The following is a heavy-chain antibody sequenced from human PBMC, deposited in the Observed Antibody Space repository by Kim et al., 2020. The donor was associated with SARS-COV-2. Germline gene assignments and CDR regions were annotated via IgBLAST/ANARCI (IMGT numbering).Heavy chain of an antibody. V-gene: IGHV1-2*02. J-gene: IGHJ6*03. CDR3: ARRAGYPRYCSSTSCEAAGYYYYMDV. CDR1: GYTFTGYY. Sequence: ASVKVSCKASGYTFTGYYMHWVRQAPGQGLEWMGWINPNSGGTNYAQKFQGRVTMTRDTSISTAYMELSRLRSDDTAVYYCARRAGYPRYCSSTSCEAAGYYYYMDVWGKGTTVTVSS. CDR2: INPNSGGT. D-gene: IGHD2-2*01.